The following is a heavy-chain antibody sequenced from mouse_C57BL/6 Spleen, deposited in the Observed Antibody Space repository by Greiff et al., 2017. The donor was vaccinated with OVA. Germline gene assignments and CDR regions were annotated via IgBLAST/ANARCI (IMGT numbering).Heavy chain of an antibody. CDR1: GYTFTSYW. V-gene: IGHV1-55*01. J-gene: IGHJ1*03. D-gene: IGHD2-12*01. CDR3: AISLLHTRYFDV. CDR2: IYPGSGST. Sequence: QVQLQQPGPELVKPGASVKMSCKASGYTFTSYWITWVKQRPGQGLEWIGDIYPGSGSTNYNEKFKSKATLTVDTSSSTAYMQLSRLTSEDSSVYYCAISLLHTRYFDVWGTGTTVTVSS.